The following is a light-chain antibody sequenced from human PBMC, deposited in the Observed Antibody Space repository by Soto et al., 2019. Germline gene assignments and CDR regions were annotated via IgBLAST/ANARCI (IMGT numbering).Light chain of an antibody. CDR3: GTWDSNLSAGV. J-gene: IGLJ1*01. V-gene: IGLV1-51*01. Sequence: QSVLTQQASVSATPGQTVTISCSGGRSNIGNNYVSWYQQVPGTAPQLLIYDDNKRPSGIPDRFSGSKSGTSATLGITGLQTGDEADYYCGTWDSNLSAGVFGTGTKVNVL. CDR1: RSNIGNNY. CDR2: DDN.